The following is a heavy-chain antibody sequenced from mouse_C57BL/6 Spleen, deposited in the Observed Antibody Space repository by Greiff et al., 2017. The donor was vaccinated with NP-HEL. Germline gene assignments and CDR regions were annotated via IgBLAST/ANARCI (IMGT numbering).Heavy chain of an antibody. V-gene: IGHV1-54*01. CDR2: INPGSGGT. CDR1: GYAFTNYL. J-gene: IGHJ2*01. CDR3: ARFWDYFDY. Sequence: VQLQQSGAELVRPGTSVKVSCKASGYAFTNYLIEWVKQRPGQGLAWIGVINPGSGGTNYNEKFKGKATLTADKSSSTAYMQLSSLTSEDSAVYFCARFWDYFDYWGQGTTLTVSS. D-gene: IGHD4-1*01.